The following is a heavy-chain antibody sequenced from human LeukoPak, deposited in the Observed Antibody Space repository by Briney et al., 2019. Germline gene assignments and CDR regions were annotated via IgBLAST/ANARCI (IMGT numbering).Heavy chain of an antibody. V-gene: IGHV1-18*01. CDR3: ARLRGQNVLLWFGELLVYYYGMDV. D-gene: IGHD3-10*01. CDR2: ISAYNGNT. J-gene: IGHJ6*02. Sequence: ASVKVSCKASGYTFTSYGISWVRQAPGRGLEWMGWISAYNGNTNYAQKLQGRVTMTTDTSTSTAYMELRSLRSDDTAVYYCARLRGQNVLLWFGELLVYYYGMDVWGQGTTVTVSS. CDR1: GYTFTSYG.